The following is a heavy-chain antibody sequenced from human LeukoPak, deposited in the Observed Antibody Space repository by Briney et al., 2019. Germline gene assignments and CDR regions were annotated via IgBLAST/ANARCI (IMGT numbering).Heavy chain of an antibody. CDR1: GFTFRSYG. J-gene: IGHJ2*01. Sequence: GGSLRLSCAASGFTFRSYGMSWVRQAPGKGLEWVSIISDNGANTYYADSVRGRFTISRDNAKNSLYLQMNSLRAEDTALYYCARVPSVAGTSYWYFDLWGRGTLVTVSS. CDR3: ARVPSVAGTSYWYFDL. D-gene: IGHD6-19*01. V-gene: IGHV3-23*01. CDR2: ISDNGANT.